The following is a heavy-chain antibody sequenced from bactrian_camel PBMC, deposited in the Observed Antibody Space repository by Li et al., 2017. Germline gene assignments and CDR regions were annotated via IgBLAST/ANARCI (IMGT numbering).Heavy chain of an antibody. J-gene: IGHJ4*01. D-gene: IGHD2*01. Sequence: HVQLVESGGGSVQAGGSLRLSCAVSTSKFGEFYMGWFRQAPGREREGVASVDRYGSPEYSDSAKGRFTISRDNNTLHLQMNSLKPEDTAVYYCAADLGWCGSRPLQREFRNWGQGTQVTVS. V-gene: IGHV3-2*01. CDR3: AADLGWCGSRPLQREFRN. CDR2: VDRYGSPE. CDR1: TSKFGEFY.